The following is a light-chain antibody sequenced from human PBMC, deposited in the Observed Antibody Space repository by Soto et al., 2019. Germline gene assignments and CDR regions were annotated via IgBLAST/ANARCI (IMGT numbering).Light chain of an antibody. J-gene: IGKJ4*01. CDR3: QQSYSTPLT. Sequence: DLQMTQSPSSLSASVGDRVTITCRASQSISSYLNWYQQKPGKAPKLLIYAASSLQSGVPSRFSGRGSGTDFTLTITSLQPEEFATYYCQQSYSTPLTFGGGTKVEIK. V-gene: IGKV1-39*01. CDR2: AAS. CDR1: QSISSY.